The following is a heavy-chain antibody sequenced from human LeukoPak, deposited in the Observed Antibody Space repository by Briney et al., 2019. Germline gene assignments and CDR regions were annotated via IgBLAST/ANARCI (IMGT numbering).Heavy chain of an antibody. CDR3: ARGAGYNYPYYFDY. CDR2: IYGGGNI. Sequence: GGSLRLSRAASGFTVSSNFMNWVRQAPGKGLEWVSVIYGGGNIYYADSVKGRFTISGDNSKNTLYLQMNSLRAEDTAVYYCARGAGYNYPYYFDYWGQGTLVTVSS. V-gene: IGHV3-53*01. CDR1: GFTVSSNF. J-gene: IGHJ4*02. D-gene: IGHD5-24*01.